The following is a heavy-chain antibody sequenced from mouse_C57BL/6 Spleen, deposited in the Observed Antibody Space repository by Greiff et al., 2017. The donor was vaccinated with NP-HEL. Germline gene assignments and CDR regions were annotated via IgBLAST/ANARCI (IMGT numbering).Heavy chain of an antibody. CDR1: GYTFTSYW. Sequence: VQLQQPGAELVMPGASVKLSCKASGYTFTSYWMHWVKQRPGQGLEWIGEIDPSDSYTNYNQKFKGKSTLTVDKSSSTAYMQLSSLTSEDSAVYYCARSTGAMDYWGQGTSVTVSS. J-gene: IGHJ4*01. V-gene: IGHV1-69*01. CDR2: IDPSDSYT. CDR3: ARSTGAMDY.